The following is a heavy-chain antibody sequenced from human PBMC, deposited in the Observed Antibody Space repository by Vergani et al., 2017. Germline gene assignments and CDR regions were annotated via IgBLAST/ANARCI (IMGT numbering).Heavy chain of an antibody. J-gene: IGHJ4*02. CDR2: ISGSGGST. V-gene: IGHV3-23*01. Sequence: EVQLLESGGGLVHPGGSLRLSCAASGFTFSSYAMSWVRQAPGKGLEWVSAISGSGGSTYYADAVKGRFTISRDNSKNTLYLQMNSLRAEDTAVYYCAKDRCYGDDNPYDFDYWGQGTLVTVSS. CDR3: AKDRCYGDDNPYDFDY. CDR1: GFTFSSYA. D-gene: IGHD4-17*01.